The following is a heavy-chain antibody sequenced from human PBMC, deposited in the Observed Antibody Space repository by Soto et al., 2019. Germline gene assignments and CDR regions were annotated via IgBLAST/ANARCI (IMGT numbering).Heavy chain of an antibody. D-gene: IGHD3-3*01. CDR3: ARHYDFWSGYYRVWFDP. Sequence: GASVKVSCKASGYTFTSYDINWVRQATGQGLEWMGWMNPNSGNTGYAQKFQGRVTMTRNTSISTAYMELSSLRSEDTAVYYCARHYDFWSGYYRVWFDPWGQGTLVTVSS. J-gene: IGHJ5*02. V-gene: IGHV1-8*01. CDR2: MNPNSGNT. CDR1: GYTFTSYD.